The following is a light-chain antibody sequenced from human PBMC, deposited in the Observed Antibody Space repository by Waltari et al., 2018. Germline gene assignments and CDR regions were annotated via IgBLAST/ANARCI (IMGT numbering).Light chain of an antibody. V-gene: IGKV1-39*01. Sequence: QMTQSPSSLSASVGDRVIITCRASPNIKTFLNWYQQTPGKAPKLLIYATSNLHSGVPSRFSGRGSGTEFTLTVSSLQPEDFATYYCQQTYSSPQTFGRGTRVDVK. CDR1: PNIKTF. CDR2: ATS. CDR3: QQTYSSPQT. J-gene: IGKJ1*01.